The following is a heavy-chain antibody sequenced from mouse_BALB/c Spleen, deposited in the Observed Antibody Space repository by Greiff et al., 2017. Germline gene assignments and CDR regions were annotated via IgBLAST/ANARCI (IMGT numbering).Heavy chain of an antibody. Sequence: DVKLVESGPGLVKPSQSLSLTCSVTGYSITSGYYWNWIRQFPGNKLEWMGYISYDGSNNYNPSLKNRISITRDTSKNQFFLKLNSVTTEDTATYYCARYGYDEGYAMDYWGQGTSVTVSS. CDR3: ARYGYDEGYAMDY. J-gene: IGHJ4*01. V-gene: IGHV3-6*02. CDR1: GYSITSGYY. CDR2: ISYDGSN. D-gene: IGHD2-2*01.